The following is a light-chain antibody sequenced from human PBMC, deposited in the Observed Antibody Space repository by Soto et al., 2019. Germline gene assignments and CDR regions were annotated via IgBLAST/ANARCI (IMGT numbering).Light chain of an antibody. V-gene: IGLV1-44*01. CDR3: AAWDDSLNGLV. CDR1: RSNIGSNL. J-gene: IGLJ3*02. CDR2: NNN. Sequence: QPVLTQPPSASGTPGQRVTISCSGSRSNIGSNLVNWYQQLPGTAPKLLMYNNNQRPSGVPDRFSGSKSGTSASLAISGLQSEDEADYHCAAWDDSLNGLVFGGGTKVTVL.